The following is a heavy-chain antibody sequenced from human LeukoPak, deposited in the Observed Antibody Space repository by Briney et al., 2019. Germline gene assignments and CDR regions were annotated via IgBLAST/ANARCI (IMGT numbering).Heavy chain of an antibody. CDR3: ATVIYGDLVNYMDV. Sequence: GGTLRLSCAASGFTFSSYGMTWVRQAPGKGLEWVSAISGSGGSAYYADSVKGRFIISRDNAKNSLYLQMNSLRAEDTALYYCATVIYGDLVNYMDVWGKGTTVTVSS. V-gene: IGHV3-23*01. J-gene: IGHJ6*03. CDR1: GFTFSSYG. D-gene: IGHD4-17*01. CDR2: ISGSGGSA.